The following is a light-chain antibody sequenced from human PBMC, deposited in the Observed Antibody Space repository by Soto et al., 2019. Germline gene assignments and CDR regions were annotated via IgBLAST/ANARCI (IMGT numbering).Light chain of an antibody. CDR2: EVS. CDR3: SSYTSSSTLDV. V-gene: IGLV2-14*01. J-gene: IGLJ1*01. CDR1: SSDVGGYNY. Sequence: QSVLTQPASVSGSPGQSITISCTGTSSDVGGYNYVSWYQQHPGKAPKLMIYEVSNRPSGVSNRFSGSKSGNTASLTICGLQAEDEADYYCSSYTSSSTLDVFGTGTKLTVL.